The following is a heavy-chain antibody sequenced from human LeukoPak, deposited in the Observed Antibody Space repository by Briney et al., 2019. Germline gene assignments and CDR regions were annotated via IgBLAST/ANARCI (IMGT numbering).Heavy chain of an antibody. CDR2: IIPIFGTA. CDR3: AEVTHTYYYGSGSYGYYYYMDV. V-gene: IGHV1-69*05. Sequence: SVKVSCKASGGTFSSYAISWVRQAPGQGLEWMGGIIPIFGTANYAQKFQGRVTITTDESTSTAYMELSSLRSEDTAVYYCAEVTHTYYYGSGSYGYYYYMDVWGKGTTVTVSS. J-gene: IGHJ6*03. CDR1: GGTFSSYA. D-gene: IGHD3-10*01.